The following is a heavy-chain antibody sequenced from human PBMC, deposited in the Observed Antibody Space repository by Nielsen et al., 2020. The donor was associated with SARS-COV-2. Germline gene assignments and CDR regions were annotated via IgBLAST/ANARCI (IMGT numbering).Heavy chain of an antibody. CDR3: ARPRVMVRGVIPSYYYGMDV. Sequence: WVRQAPGQGLEWMGGIIPIFGTANYAQKFQGRVTITADESTSTAYTELSSLRSEDTAVYYCARPRVMVRGVIPSYYYGMDVWGQGTTVTVSS. J-gene: IGHJ6*02. CDR2: IIPIFGTA. V-gene: IGHV1-69*01. D-gene: IGHD3-10*01.